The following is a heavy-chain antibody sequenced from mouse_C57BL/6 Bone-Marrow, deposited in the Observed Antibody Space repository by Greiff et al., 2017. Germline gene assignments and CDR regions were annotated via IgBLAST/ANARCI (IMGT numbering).Heavy chain of an antibody. CDR1: GYTFTSYC. V-gene: IGHV1-12*01. Sequence: QVQLQQSGAELVRPGASVKMSCKASGYTFTSYCMHWVKQTPRQGLEWIGAIYPGNGDTSYNQKFKGKATLTVDKSSSTAYMQLSSLTSEDSAVYLCASYHWYFDVWGTGTTVTVSS. J-gene: IGHJ1*03. CDR3: ASYHWYFDV. CDR2: IYPGNGDT. D-gene: IGHD5-5*01.